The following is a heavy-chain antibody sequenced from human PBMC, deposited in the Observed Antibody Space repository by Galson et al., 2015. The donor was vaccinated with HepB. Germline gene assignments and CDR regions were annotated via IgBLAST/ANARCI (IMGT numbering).Heavy chain of an antibody. CDR1: GFTFSSYA. CDR2: ISGSGGST. J-gene: IGHJ4*02. CDR3: AKLGFPKYYYDSSGYSD. V-gene: IGHV3-23*01. Sequence: SLRLSCAASGFTFSSYAMSWVRQAPGKGLEWVSAISGSGGSTYYADSVKGRFTISRDNSKNTLYLQMNSLRAEDTAVYYCAKLGFPKYYYDSSGYSDWGQGTLVTVSS. D-gene: IGHD3-22*01.